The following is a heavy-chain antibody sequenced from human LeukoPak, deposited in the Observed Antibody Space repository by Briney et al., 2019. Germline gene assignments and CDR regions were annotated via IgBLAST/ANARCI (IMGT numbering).Heavy chain of an antibody. Sequence: SETLSLTCAVSGGSISYYFWSWVRQSPGKTLEWIGNIQYSGSNTYNPSLESRLSMSVDTSKNQFSLTLRSATAADTAVYYCVRQTAVNADLEYWGQGTLVTVAS. CDR3: VRQTAVNADLEY. D-gene: IGHD6-13*01. CDR2: IQYSGSN. V-gene: IGHV4-59*08. J-gene: IGHJ4*02. CDR1: GGSISYYF.